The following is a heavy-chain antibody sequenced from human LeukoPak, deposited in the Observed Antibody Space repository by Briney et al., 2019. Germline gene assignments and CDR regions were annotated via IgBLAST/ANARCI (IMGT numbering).Heavy chain of an antibody. J-gene: IGHJ4*02. D-gene: IGHD2-2*01. CDR2: ISASTSTI. CDR3: TRDSYCSSTSCYRGHIDS. V-gene: IGHV3-21*01. CDR1: GFTFSGSA. Sequence: PGGSLRLSCAASGFTFSGSAMHWVRQAPGKGLEWVSSISASTSTIDYAASIKGRFTISRDNAKKSLYLEMKSLRAEDTAVYYCTRDSYCSSTSCYRGHIDSWGQGTLVTVSS.